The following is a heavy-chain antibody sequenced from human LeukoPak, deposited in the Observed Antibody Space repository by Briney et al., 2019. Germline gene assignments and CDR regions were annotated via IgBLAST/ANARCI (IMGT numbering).Heavy chain of an antibody. CDR1: GFTFSSYA. Sequence: GGSLRLSCAGSGFTFSSYAMSWVRQAPGKGLEWVSTISGSGGSTFYGDSVKGRFTISRDNSKNTLYLQMNILRAEDTAVYYCATDYYDSSGYFSVGIWGQGTMVTVSS. D-gene: IGHD3-22*01. CDR3: ATDYYDSSGYFSVGI. J-gene: IGHJ3*02. V-gene: IGHV3-23*01. CDR2: ISGSGGST.